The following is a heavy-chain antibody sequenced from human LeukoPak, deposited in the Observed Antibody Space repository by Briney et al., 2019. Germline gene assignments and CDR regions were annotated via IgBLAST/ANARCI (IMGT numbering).Heavy chain of an antibody. Sequence: PGGCLRLSCAASGFTFSSYSMNWVRPAPGKGREWVSSISSRSGYIYYADSVKGRFTISRDNAKNPLYLQINSLRAEDTAVDYCARDFTAGVCYFDYWGQGTLVTVSS. CDR2: ISSRSGYI. V-gene: IGHV3-21*01. CDR1: GFTFSSYS. D-gene: IGHD6-13*01. J-gene: IGHJ4*02. CDR3: ARDFTAGVCYFDY.